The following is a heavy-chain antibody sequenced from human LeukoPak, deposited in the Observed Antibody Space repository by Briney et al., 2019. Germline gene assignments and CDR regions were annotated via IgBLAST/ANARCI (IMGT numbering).Heavy chain of an antibody. CDR2: IYYTGNS. CDR1: GVSIRTYY. Sequence: SETLSLTCIVSGVSIRTYYWTWIRQPPGKDLEWIGFIYYTGNSNYNPPLKSRVTMSLDTSKSQFSLNLSSVTAADTAVYYCANYDGAPRSWDQGTLVTVSS. D-gene: IGHD3-22*01. V-gene: IGHV4-59*12. J-gene: IGHJ5*02. CDR3: ANYDGAPRS.